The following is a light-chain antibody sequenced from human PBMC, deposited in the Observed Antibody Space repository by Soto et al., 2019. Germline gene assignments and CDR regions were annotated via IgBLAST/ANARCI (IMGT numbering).Light chain of an antibody. Sequence: EIVMTQSPATLSVSPGERATLSCRASQSVSSNLAWYQQKPGQAPRLLTYGASTRATGIPARFSGSGSGTEFTLTISSLQSEDFAVYYCQQRSTFGQGTKLEIK. V-gene: IGKV3-15*01. J-gene: IGKJ2*01. CDR1: QSVSSN. CDR2: GAS. CDR3: QQRST.